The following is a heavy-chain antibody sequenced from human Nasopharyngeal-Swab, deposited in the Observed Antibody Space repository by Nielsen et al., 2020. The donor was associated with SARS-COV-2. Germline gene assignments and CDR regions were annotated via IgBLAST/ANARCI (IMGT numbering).Heavy chain of an antibody. D-gene: IGHD1/OR15-1a*01. Sequence: SVKVSCKASGDAFSRFGISWVRQAPGQGLEWMGGIIPAFGTPAYAQDSAQDLQGRVTISADESTSTAYMELSSLRSEDTAVYYCARGKGTSYYYYYGMDVWGQGTTGTVSS. V-gene: IGHV1-69*13. CDR1: GDAFSRFG. CDR2: IIPAFGTP. CDR3: ARGKGTSYYYYYGMDV. J-gene: IGHJ6*02.